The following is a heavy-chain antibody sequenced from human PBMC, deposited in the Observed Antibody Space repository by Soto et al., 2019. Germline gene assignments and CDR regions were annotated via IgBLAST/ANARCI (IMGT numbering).Heavy chain of an antibody. CDR2: ISANNGNT. V-gene: IGHV1-18*01. Sequence: QVQLVQSGAEVKKPGDSVRVSCKASGYTFTSYGIGWVRQAPGQGLEWMGWISANNGNTKYAQNLQGRGTMTTDASTSTAYMALRSLRADDAAVYYCARDGYFDHWGQGTLVTVSS. CDR3: ARDGYFDH. J-gene: IGHJ4*02. CDR1: GYTFTSYG.